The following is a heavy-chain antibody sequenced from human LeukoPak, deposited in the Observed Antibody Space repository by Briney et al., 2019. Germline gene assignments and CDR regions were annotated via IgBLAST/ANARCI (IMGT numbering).Heavy chain of an antibody. J-gene: IGHJ4*02. CDR3: AKDAHPYGSGSYPFDY. V-gene: IGHV3-23*01. CDR2: ISGSGRST. CDR1: GFTFSSYG. D-gene: IGHD3-10*01. Sequence: GGTLRLSCAASGFTFSSYGMSWVRQAPGKGLEWVSAISGSGRSTYYADSVKGLFTISRDNSKNTLYLQMNSLRPEDTAVYYCAKDAHPYGSGSYPFDYWGQGTLVTVSS.